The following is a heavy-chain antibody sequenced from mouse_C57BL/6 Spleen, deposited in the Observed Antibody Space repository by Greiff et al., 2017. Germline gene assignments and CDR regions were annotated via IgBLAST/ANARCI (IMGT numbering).Heavy chain of an antibody. CDR3: ARSGGPTGYFDV. V-gene: IGHV3-6*01. CDR1: GYSITSGYY. Sequence: EVQLQESGPGLVKPSQSLSLTCSVTGYSITSGYYWNWIRQFPGNKLEWMGYISYDGSNNYNPSLKNRISITRDTSKNQFFLKLNSVTTEDTATYYGARSGGPTGYFDVWGTGTTVTVSS. J-gene: IGHJ1*03. D-gene: IGHD3-1*01. CDR2: ISYDGSN.